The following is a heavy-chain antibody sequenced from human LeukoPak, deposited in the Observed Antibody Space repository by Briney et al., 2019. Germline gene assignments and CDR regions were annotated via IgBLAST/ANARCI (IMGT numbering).Heavy chain of an antibody. Sequence: SETLSLTCTVSGGSISSYYWSWIRQPPGEGLEWIGYIYYSGSTNYNPSLKSRVTISVDTSKNQFSLKLSSVTAADTAVYYCAREAKDYYYGMDVWGQGTTVTVSS. V-gene: IGHV4-59*01. CDR1: GGSISSYY. CDR3: AREAKDYYYGMDV. J-gene: IGHJ6*02. CDR2: IYYSGST.